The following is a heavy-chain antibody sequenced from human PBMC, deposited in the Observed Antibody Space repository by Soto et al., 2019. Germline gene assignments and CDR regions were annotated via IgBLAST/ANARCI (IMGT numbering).Heavy chain of an antibody. D-gene: IGHD2-21*01. J-gene: IGHJ5*01. CDR2: IYHSGST. Sequence: PSETLSLTCAVSGGSISSGGYSWSWIRQPPGKGLEWIGYIYHSGSTYYNPSLKSRVTISVDRSKNQFSLKLSSVTAADTAVYYCGRVVEGATRHTDLDSWGQGTLVTVSS. CDR3: GRVVEGATRHTDLDS. CDR1: GGSISSGGYS. V-gene: IGHV4-30-2*01.